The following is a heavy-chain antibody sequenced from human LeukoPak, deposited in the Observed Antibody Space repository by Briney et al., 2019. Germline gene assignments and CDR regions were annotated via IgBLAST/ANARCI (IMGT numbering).Heavy chain of an antibody. J-gene: IGHJ6*02. Sequence: PGGSLRLSCAASGFTFSKYNMNWVRQPPGKGLEWIGEINHSGSTNYNPSLKSRVTISVDTSKNQFSLKLSSVTAADTAVYYCARGNAARPDYYYYGMDVWGQGTTVTVSS. CDR3: ARGNAARPDYYYYGMDV. CDR1: GFTFSKYN. CDR2: INHSGST. V-gene: IGHV4-34*01. D-gene: IGHD6-6*01.